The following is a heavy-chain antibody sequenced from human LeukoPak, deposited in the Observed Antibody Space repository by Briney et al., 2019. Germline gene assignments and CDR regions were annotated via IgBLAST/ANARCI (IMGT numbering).Heavy chain of an antibody. CDR2: ITGGGSGI. J-gene: IGHJ4*02. CDR1: GFTFSNYA. V-gene: IGHV3-23*01. Sequence: PGGSLRLSCAASGFTFSNYAMSWVRQAPGKGLEWVSAITGGGSGIYYADSMKSRFTTSGDNSKNTLYLQINGLRAEDTAVYYCAKWGDYDVLSGYYVSDYWGQGTLVTVSS. D-gene: IGHD3-9*01. CDR3: AKWGDYDVLSGYYVSDY.